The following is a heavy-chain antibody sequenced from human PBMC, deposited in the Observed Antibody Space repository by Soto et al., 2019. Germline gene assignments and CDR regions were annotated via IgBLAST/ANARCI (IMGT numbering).Heavy chain of an antibody. Sequence: QVQLQESGPGMVKPSQTLSLTCTVSGGSISSGDYYWSLIRQPPRKGLEWIGYIYYSGSTYYNPSLKSRVTISVDTSKNQFSLKLSSVTAADTAVYYCARVGGFGATTIDYWGQGTLVTVSS. CDR2: IYYSGST. J-gene: IGHJ4*02. D-gene: IGHD3-10*01. CDR3: ARVGGFGATTIDY. CDR1: GGSISSGDYY. V-gene: IGHV4-30-4*01.